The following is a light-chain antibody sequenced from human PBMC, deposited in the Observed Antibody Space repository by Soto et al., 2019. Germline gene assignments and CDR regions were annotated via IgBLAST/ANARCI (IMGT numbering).Light chain of an antibody. CDR3: LQHNSFPRT. Sequence: DIQMTQSPSSLSAPVGGRVTITCRASQGIRIDLGWFQQRPGKAPKRLIYGASSLQSGVPSRFSGSGSGTEFTLTISNLQPEDFATYYCLQHNSFPRTFSQGTKVDIK. CDR1: QGIRID. J-gene: IGKJ1*01. V-gene: IGKV1-17*02. CDR2: GAS.